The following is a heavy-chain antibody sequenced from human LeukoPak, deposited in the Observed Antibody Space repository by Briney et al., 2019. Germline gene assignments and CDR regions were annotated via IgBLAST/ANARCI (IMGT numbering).Heavy chain of an antibody. CDR3: ARDRTPLGYYYYMDV. V-gene: IGHV4-34*01. CDR2: INHSGST. CDR1: GGSFSGYY. Sequence: SETLSLTCAVYGGSFSGYYWSWIRQPPGKGLEWIGEINHSGSTNYNPSLKSRVTISVDTSKNQFSLKLSSVTAADTAVYYCARDRTPLGYYYYMDVWGKGTTVTVSS. D-gene: IGHD7-27*01. J-gene: IGHJ6*03.